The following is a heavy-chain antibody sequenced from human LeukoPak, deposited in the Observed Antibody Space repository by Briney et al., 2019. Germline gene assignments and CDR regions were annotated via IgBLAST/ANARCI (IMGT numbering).Heavy chain of an antibody. J-gene: IGHJ4*02. CDR1: GGSISSYY. D-gene: IGHD1-26*01. Sequence: SETLSLTCTVSGGSISSYYWSWIRQPPGKGLEWIAYIHYSGSTNYNPSLKSRVTVSVDTSKTRFSLTLSRLRSDDTAVYYCARVGATDHFDYWGQGTLVTVSS. CDR2: IHYSGST. V-gene: IGHV4-59*01. CDR3: ARVGATDHFDY.